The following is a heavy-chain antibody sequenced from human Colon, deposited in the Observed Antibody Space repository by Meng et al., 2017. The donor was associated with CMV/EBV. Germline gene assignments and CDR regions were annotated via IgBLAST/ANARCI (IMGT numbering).Heavy chain of an antibody. CDR2: IKQDGSEK. CDR1: GFTFEDYG. Sequence: GGSLRLSCAASGFTFEDYGMSWVRQAPGKGLEWVANIKQDGSEKYYVDSVKGRFTISRDNAKNSLYLQMNSLRAEDTAVYYCHAAAILAFDIWGQGTMVTVSS. CDR3: HAAAILAFDI. J-gene: IGHJ3*02. D-gene: IGHD2-2*02. V-gene: IGHV3-7*01.